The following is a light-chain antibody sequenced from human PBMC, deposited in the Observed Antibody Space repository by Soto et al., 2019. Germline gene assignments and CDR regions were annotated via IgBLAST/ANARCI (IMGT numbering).Light chain of an antibody. CDR3: CSYAGTNTFV. CDR1: SSDVGTYNL. V-gene: IGLV2-23*01. J-gene: IGLJ1*01. CDR2: EGN. Sequence: QSALTQPASVSGSPGQSITISCTGTSSDVGTYNLVSWYQQHPGKAPKLMIYEGNKRPSGVSNRFSGSKSANTASLTISGLQTEDEDEYYCCSYAGTNTFVFGTGTKVTVL.